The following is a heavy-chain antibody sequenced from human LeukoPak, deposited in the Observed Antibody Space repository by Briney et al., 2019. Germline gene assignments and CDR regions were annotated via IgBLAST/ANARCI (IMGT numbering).Heavy chain of an antibody. CDR2: INWNSGIT. J-gene: IGHJ6*03. V-gene: IGHV3-20*04. D-gene: IGHD3-16*01. CDR1: GFTLSSYE. CDR3: ARGGFYYMDV. Sequence: GGSLRLSCTASGFTLSSYEMSWIRQAPGKGLEWVSGINWNSGITNYADSVKGRFTISRDSAKNSLYLQMNSLRVEDTALYYCARGGFYYMDVWGKGTTVTVS.